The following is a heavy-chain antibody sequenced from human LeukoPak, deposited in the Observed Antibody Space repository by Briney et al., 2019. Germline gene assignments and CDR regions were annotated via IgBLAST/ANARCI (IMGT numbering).Heavy chain of an antibody. V-gene: IGHV3-21*01. CDR2: ISSSSSYI. CDR1: GFTFSSYS. J-gene: IGHJ4*02. Sequence: PGGSLRLSCAVSGFTFSSYSMNWVRQAPGKGLEWVSSISSSSSYIYYADSVKGRFTISRDNAKNSLYLQMNSLRAEDTAVYYCANNYYDFWSGYCAYWGQGTLVTVSS. CDR3: ANNYYDFWSGYCAY. D-gene: IGHD3-3*01.